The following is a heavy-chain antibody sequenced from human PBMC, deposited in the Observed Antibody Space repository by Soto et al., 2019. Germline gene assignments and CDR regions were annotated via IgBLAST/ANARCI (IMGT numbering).Heavy chain of an antibody. Sequence: QVQLQESGPGLVKPSQTLSLTCTVSDGSISSGGYFWSWIRQPPGKGLEWIGNIFYSGTTYYNPSLKSRATISLDTSKNQFSLKLSSVTAAATAVYFCERGVLSWGQGTLVTVSS. D-gene: IGHD1-1*01. CDR2: IFYSGTT. CDR1: DGSISSGGYF. CDR3: ERGVLS. J-gene: IGHJ5*02. V-gene: IGHV4-31*03.